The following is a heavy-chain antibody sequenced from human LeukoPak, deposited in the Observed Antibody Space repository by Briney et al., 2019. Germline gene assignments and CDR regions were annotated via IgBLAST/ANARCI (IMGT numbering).Heavy chain of an antibody. Sequence: GGSLRLSCAASGFTFRIYWMTCVRQAPGEGLEWVANIKQDGSEKYYMDSVKGRYTISRDNAKNSLYLQMNSLRAEDTAVYYCASGLRSGSWGQGTLVTVSS. CDR2: IKQDGSEK. D-gene: IGHD3-10*01. CDR3: ASGLRSGS. V-gene: IGHV3-7*01. J-gene: IGHJ4*02. CDR1: GFTFRIYW.